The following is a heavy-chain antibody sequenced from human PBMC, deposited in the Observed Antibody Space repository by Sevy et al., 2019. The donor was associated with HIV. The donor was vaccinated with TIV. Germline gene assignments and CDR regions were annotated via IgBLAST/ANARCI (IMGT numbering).Heavy chain of an antibody. CDR1: GGSISSYY. CDR2: IYYSGST. D-gene: IGHD6-19*01. CDR3: ARAQQWLDAFDI. V-gene: IGHV4-59*01. Sequence: SETLSLTCTVSGGSISSYYWSWIRQPPGKGLEWIGYIYYSGSTNYNPSLKSRVTISVDTSKNQFSLKLSSVTAADTAVYYCARAQQWLDAFDIWGQRTMVTVSS. J-gene: IGHJ3*02.